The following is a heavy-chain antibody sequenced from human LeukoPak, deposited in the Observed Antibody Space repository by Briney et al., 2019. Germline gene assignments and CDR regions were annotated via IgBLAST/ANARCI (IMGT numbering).Heavy chain of an antibody. CDR3: ATHRKRGGDY. D-gene: IGHD2-15*01. Sequence: PGXXXRLSCAASGFTFSSYSMNWVRQAPGKGMEWVSSISSSSSYIYYADSVKGRFTIYRDKAKKSLYLQMNSLRAEDTAVYYCATHRKRGGDYWGQGTLVTVSS. J-gene: IGHJ4*02. CDR1: GFTFSSYS. V-gene: IGHV3-21*01. CDR2: ISSSSSYI.